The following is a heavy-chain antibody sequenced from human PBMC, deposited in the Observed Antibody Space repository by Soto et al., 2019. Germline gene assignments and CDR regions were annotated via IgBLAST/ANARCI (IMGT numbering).Heavy chain of an antibody. CDR3: VRGTDCATVGACHRYFDS. D-gene: IGHD2-15*01. CDR1: GGAINSDYYY. V-gene: IGHV4-30-4*01. J-gene: IGHJ4*02. CDR2: MYSSGST. Sequence: QVRLQESGPGLVKSSQTLSLTCSVSGGAINSDYYYWGWVRQPPGKGLEWIGYMYSSGSTYSNPSLKSPVAMSVDTSQNPFSLSLTSVTAADTDVYFCVRGTDCATVGACHRYFDSWGQGIPVTVSS.